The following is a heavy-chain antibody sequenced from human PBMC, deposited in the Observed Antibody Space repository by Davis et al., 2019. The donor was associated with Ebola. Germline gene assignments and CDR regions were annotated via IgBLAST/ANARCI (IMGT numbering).Heavy chain of an antibody. D-gene: IGHD6-13*01. Sequence: PGGSLRLSCGASGFMFDEYCMNWVRQAPGKGLEWVATIKQDGIETNYGDSVKGRFTISRDNAKNSLFLQMNALRADDTAVYYCVRDTEYRLLVNPDGMDVWGQGTTVAVSS. CDR1: GFMFDEYC. CDR2: IKQDGIET. V-gene: IGHV3-7*01. J-gene: IGHJ6*02. CDR3: VRDTEYRLLVNPDGMDV.